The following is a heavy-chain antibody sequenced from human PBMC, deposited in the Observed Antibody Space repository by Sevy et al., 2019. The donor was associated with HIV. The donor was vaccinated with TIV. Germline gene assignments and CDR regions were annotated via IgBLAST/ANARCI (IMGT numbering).Heavy chain of an antibody. D-gene: IGHD1-26*01. CDR2: ISSSSSYI. V-gene: IGHV3-21*01. CDR3: ARDPQWELSGTFDY. Sequence: GGSLRLSCAASGFTFSSYSMNWVRQAPGKGLEWVSSISSSSSYIYYADSVKGRFTISRDNAKNSLYLQMNSLRAEDTAVYYCARDPQWELSGTFDYWGQGTLVTVSS. CDR1: GFTFSSYS. J-gene: IGHJ4*02.